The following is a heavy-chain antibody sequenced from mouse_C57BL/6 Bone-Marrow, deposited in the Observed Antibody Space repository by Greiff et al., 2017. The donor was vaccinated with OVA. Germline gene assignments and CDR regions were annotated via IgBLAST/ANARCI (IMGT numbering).Heavy chain of an antibody. CDR1: GYTFTSYT. CDR3: ARSYYYGSSYWFAY. Sequence: VQLQQSGAELARPGASVKMSCKASGYTFTSYTMPWVKQRPGQGLEWIGYINPSSGYTKYNQKFKDKATLTADKASSTAYMQLSSLTSEDSAVYYCARSYYYGSSYWFAYWGQGTLVTVSA. CDR2: INPSSGYT. V-gene: IGHV1-4*01. J-gene: IGHJ3*01. D-gene: IGHD1-1*01.